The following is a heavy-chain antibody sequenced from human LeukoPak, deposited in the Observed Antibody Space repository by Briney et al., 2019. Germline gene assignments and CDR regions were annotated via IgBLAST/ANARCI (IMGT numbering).Heavy chain of an antibody. J-gene: IGHJ4*02. V-gene: IGHV3-23*01. CDR2: ISADSYYT. CDR1: GFTFSSHA. CDR3: ANFVDTSMGGNDY. Sequence: PGGSLRLSCAASGFTFSSHAMSWVRQGPGRGLEWVSAISADSYYTYYADSVQGRFTISRDNSKNTLYLQMNSLRAEDTALYYCANFVDTSMGGNDYWGQGTLVTVSS. D-gene: IGHD5-18*01.